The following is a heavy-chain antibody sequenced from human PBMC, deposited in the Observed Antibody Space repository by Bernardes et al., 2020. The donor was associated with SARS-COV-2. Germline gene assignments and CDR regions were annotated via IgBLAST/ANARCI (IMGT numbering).Heavy chain of an antibody. CDR1: GFTFSSYA. CDR2: ISGSGGST. CDR3: ARGEVLRFLEWLPVPSDY. Sequence: GGSLRLSCAASGFTFSSYAMSWVRQAPGKGLEWVSAISGSGGSTYYADSVKGRFTISRDNSKNTLYLQMNSLRAEDTAVYYCARGEVLRFLEWLPVPSDYWGQGTLVTVSS. V-gene: IGHV3-23*01. D-gene: IGHD3-3*01. J-gene: IGHJ4*02.